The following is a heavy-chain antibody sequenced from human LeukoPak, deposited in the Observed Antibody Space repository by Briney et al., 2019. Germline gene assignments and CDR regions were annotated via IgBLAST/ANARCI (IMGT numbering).Heavy chain of an antibody. CDR1: GFPFSSYA. V-gene: IGHV3-23*01. CDR2: IHGGT. Sequence: TGGSLRLSCAASGFPFSSYAMGWVRQAPGKGLEWVSTIHGGTYYADSVRGRFTTARDNSKNTLYLQMTSLRADDTALYYCAKGYSSGWYAFDSWGQGTLVTVSS. D-gene: IGHD6-19*01. CDR3: AKGYSSGWYAFDS. J-gene: IGHJ4*02.